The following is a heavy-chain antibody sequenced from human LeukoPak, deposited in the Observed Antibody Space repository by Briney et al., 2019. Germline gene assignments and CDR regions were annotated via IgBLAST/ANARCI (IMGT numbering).Heavy chain of an antibody. Sequence: GGSLRLSCAASGFTVSSNYMSWVRQAPGKGLEWVSVIYSGGSGGRTYYADSVKGRFTISRDNAKNTLYLQMNSLRAEDTAVYYCARDFYGSGSQADYWGQGTLVTVSS. V-gene: IGHV3-53*01. CDR3: ARDFYGSGSQADY. CDR2: IYSGGSGGRT. J-gene: IGHJ4*02. CDR1: GFTVSSNY. D-gene: IGHD3-10*01.